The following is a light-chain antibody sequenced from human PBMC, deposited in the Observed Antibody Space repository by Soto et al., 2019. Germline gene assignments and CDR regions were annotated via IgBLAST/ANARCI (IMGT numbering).Light chain of an antibody. CDR3: QQLKSYPIT. CDR2: KAS. V-gene: IGKV1-5*03. J-gene: IGKJ5*01. Sequence: DIHLTQSPSSLSPSLRDGVTITCLASQTISSWLAWYQQKPGKAPKLLIYKASTVKSGVPSRCSGRAAGTEFTLTISSLQPEYVAIYYCQQLKSYPITFGQGTRLEIK. CDR1: QTISSW.